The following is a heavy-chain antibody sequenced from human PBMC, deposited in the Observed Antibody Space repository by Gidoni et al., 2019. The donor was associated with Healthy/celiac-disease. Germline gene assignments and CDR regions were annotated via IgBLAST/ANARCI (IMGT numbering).Heavy chain of an antibody. J-gene: IGHJ3*02. Sequence: QVQLVESGGGVVQPGRSLRLSCPASVFTSSSYAMHWVRQAPGQGLEWVAVISYDGSNKYYADSVKGRFTISRDNSKNTLYLQMNSLRAEDTAVYYCAREGGSGYYHDAFDIWGQGTMVTVSS. CDR1: VFTSSSYA. CDR3: AREGGSGYYHDAFDI. CDR2: ISYDGSNK. V-gene: IGHV3-30-3*01. D-gene: IGHD3-22*01.